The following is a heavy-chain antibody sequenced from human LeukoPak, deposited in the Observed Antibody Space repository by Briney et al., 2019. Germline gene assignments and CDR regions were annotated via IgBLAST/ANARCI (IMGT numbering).Heavy chain of an antibody. CDR2: ISYSGST. V-gene: IGHV4-39*07. CDR1: GGSITSSTDY. CDR3: ARAPVVVPADIHYYYYMDV. D-gene: IGHD2-2*02. J-gene: IGHJ6*03. Sequence: SETLSLTCTVSGGSITSSTDYWGWIRQPPGKGLDWIGSISYSGSTNYNPSLKSRVTISVDTSKNQFSLKLSSVTAADTAVYYCARAPVVVPADIHYYYYMDVWGKGTTVTVSS.